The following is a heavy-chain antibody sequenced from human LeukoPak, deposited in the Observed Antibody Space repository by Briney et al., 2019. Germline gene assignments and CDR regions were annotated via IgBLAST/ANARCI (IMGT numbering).Heavy chain of an antibody. J-gene: IGHJ6*03. CDR2: IKQDGSEK. CDR3: GRDSSYSKWEGIHYYYYYMDV. CDR1: GFTFSSYW. V-gene: IGHV3-7*01. D-gene: IGHD4-11*01. Sequence: GGSLRLSCAASGFTFSSYWMSWVRQAPGKGLEWVANIKQDGSEKYYVDSVKGRFTISRDNAKNSLYLQMNSLRAEDTAVYYCGRDSSYSKWEGIHYYYYYMDVWGKGTTVTVSS.